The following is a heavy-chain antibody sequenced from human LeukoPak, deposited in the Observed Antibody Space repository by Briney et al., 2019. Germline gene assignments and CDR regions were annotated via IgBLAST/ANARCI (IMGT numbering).Heavy chain of an antibody. D-gene: IGHD1-1*01. CDR2: ISSSSSYI. CDR1: GFTFSSYA. V-gene: IGHV3-21*01. J-gene: IGHJ4*02. Sequence: GGSLRLSCAASGFTFSSYAMNWVRQAPGKGLEWVSSISSSSSYIYYADSVKGRFTISRDNAKNSLYLQMNSLRAEDTAVYYCARERNDGASDYWGQGTLVTVSS. CDR3: ARERNDGASDY.